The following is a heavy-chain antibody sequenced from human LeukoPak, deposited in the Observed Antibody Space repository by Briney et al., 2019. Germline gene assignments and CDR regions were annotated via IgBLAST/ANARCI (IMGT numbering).Heavy chain of an antibody. D-gene: IGHD2-2*01. CDR1: GFIFSNYW. CDR2: VKPDGTEE. Sequence: GGSLRLSCAASGFIFSNYWMSWVRQAPGKGLEWVANVKPDGTEEYYVDSVKGRFTISRDNAKNTLYLQMNSLRAEDTAVYYCAKDEVVPAAMGYFDYWGQGTLVTVSS. CDR3: AKDEVVPAAMGYFDY. J-gene: IGHJ4*02. V-gene: IGHV3-7*01.